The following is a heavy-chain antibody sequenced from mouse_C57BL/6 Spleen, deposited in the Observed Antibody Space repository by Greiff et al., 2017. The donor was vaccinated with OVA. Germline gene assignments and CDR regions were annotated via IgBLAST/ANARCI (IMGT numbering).Heavy chain of an antibody. D-gene: IGHD3-2*02. J-gene: IGHJ3*01. Sequence: QVQLQQPGAELVKPGASVKLSCKASGYTFTSYWMQWVKQRPGQGLEWIGEIDPSDSYTNYNQKFKGKATLTVDTSSSTAYMQLSSLTSEDSAVYYCARWESSGYGSFAYWGQGTLVTVSA. CDR1: GYTFTSYW. CDR3: ARWESSGYGSFAY. V-gene: IGHV1-50*01. CDR2: IDPSDSYT.